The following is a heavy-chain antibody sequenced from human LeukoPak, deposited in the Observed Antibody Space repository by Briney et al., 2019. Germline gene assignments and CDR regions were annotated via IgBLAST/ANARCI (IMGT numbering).Heavy chain of an antibody. CDR3: ARGGDYGDYLLSFDY. J-gene: IGHJ4*02. CDR1: GFTFSSSG. D-gene: IGHD4-17*01. Sequence: GGSLRLSCAASGFTFSSSGMHWVRQAPGKGLEWVAVISYDGSNKYYADSVKGRFTISRDNSKNTLYLQMNSLRAEDTAVYYCARGGDYGDYLLSFDYWGQGTMVTVSS. V-gene: IGHV3-30*19. CDR2: ISYDGSNK.